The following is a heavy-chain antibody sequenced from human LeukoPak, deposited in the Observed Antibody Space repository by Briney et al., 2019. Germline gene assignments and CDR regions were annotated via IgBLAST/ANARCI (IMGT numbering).Heavy chain of an antibody. Sequence: SETLSFTCTVYGGSISSYYWSWLRKPPGKGLEWCGNVYYSGSTNYNPSLKRRVTISIDTSRTPFSLLLSSVTASDTAVYYCARDWWSGYDSRFDPCGQGTLVTISS. V-gene: IGHV4-59*12. CDR1: GGSISSYY. CDR2: VYYSGST. J-gene: IGHJ5*02. CDR3: ARDWWSGYDSRFDP. D-gene: IGHD5-12*01.